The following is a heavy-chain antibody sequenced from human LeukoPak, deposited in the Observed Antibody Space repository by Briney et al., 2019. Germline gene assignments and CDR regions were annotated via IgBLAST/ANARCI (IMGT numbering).Heavy chain of an antibody. D-gene: IGHD2-15*01. CDR1: GGSISSSNW. CDR2: IYHSGST. V-gene: IGHV4-4*02. CDR3: ARRGYCSGGSCFPFDY. Sequence: SETLSLTCAVSGGSISSSNWWSWVRQPPGKGLEWIGKIYHSGSTNYNPSLKSRVTISVDRSKNQFSLRLSSVTAADTAVYYCARRGYCSGGSCFPFDYWGQGTLVTVSS. J-gene: IGHJ4*02.